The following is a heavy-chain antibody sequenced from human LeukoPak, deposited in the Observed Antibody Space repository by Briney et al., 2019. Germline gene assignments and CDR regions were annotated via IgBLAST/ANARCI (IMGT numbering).Heavy chain of an antibody. J-gene: IGHJ4*02. CDR3: ARQTYGDYPSFFDY. CDR2: IFYSGNT. V-gene: IGHV4-39*01. D-gene: IGHD4-17*01. Sequence: SETLSLTCIVSGGSINSNSYYWGWIRQPPGQGLEWIGSIFYSGNTYYNPSLKSRVTISIDTSKNQFSLKLNSVTAADTAVYYCARQTYGDYPSFFDYWGQGTLVTVSS. CDR1: GGSINSNSYY.